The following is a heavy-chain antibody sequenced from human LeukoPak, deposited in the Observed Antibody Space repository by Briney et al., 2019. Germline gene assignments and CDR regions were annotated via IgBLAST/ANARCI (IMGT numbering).Heavy chain of an antibody. CDR2: ISAYNGNT. V-gene: IGHV1-18*01. Sequence: ASVKVSCKASGYTFTSYGISWVRQAPGQGLEWMGWISAYNGNTNYAQKLQGRVTMTTDTSTSTAYMELRSLRSDDTAVYYCARAENYILTGYLDYWGQGTLVTVSS. J-gene: IGHJ4*02. CDR3: ARAENYILTGYLDY. CDR1: GYTFTSYG. D-gene: IGHD3-9*01.